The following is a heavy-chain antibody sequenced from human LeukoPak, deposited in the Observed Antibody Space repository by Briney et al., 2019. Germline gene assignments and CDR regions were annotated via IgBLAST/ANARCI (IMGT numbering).Heavy chain of an antibody. D-gene: IGHD6-19*01. J-gene: IGHJ4*02. CDR2: INHSEST. Sequence: SETLSLTCAVYGGSFSGYYWSWIRQPPGKGLEWIGEINHSESTNYNPSLKSRVTISVDTSKSQFSLRLSSVTAADTAVYYCARGDWSSGWYSSFDYWGQGTLVTVSS. CDR3: ARGDWSSGWYSSFDY. V-gene: IGHV4-34*01. CDR1: GGSFSGYY.